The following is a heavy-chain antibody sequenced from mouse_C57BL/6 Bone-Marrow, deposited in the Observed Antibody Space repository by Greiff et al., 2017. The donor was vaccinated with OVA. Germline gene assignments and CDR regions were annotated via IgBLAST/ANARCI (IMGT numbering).Heavy chain of an antibody. V-gene: IGHV5-4*01. Sequence: EVHLVESGGGLVKPGGSLKLSCAASGFTFSSYAMSWVRQTPEKRLEWVATISDGGSYTYYPDNVKGRFTISRDNAKNNLYLQMSHLKSEDTAMYYCARITTVVKDAMDYWGQGTSVTVSS. CDR2: ISDGGSYT. CDR3: ARITTVVKDAMDY. J-gene: IGHJ4*01. D-gene: IGHD1-1*01. CDR1: GFTFSSYA.